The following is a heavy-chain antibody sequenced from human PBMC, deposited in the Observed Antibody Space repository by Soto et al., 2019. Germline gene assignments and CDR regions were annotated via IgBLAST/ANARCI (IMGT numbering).Heavy chain of an antibody. CDR2: INAGNGNT. J-gene: IGHJ4*02. V-gene: IGHV1-3*05. CDR1: GYTFTSYA. Sequence: QVQLVQSGAEEKKPGASVKVSCKASGYTFTSYAMHWVRQAPGQRLEWMGWINAGNGNTKYSQKFQGRVTITRDTSASTAYMELSSLRSDDTAVDYCARGSGYYYWDDYWGQGTLVTVS. CDR3: ARGSGYYYWDDY. D-gene: IGHD3-22*01.